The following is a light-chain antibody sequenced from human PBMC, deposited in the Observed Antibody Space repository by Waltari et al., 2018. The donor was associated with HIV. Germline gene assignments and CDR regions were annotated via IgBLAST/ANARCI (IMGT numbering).Light chain of an antibody. V-gene: IGLV2-14*01. CDR1: SSDVGGSNA. CDR2: EVS. Sequence: QSALTQPASVSGSPGQSISISCTGTSSDVGGSNAVSWYQQHPAKAPKLVILEVSNRPSGVSNRFSGSKSGNRASLTISGLQAEDEAYYYCSSYTSSDTVVFGGGTKVTVL. J-gene: IGLJ2*01. CDR3: SSYTSSDTVV.